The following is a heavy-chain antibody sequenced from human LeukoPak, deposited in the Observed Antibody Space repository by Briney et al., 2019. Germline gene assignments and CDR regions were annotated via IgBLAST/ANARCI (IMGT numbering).Heavy chain of an antibody. CDR2: ISYSGRT. J-gene: IGHJ4*02. CDR1: GGSMSSGDYY. Sequence: KPSETLSLTCTVSGGSMSSGDYYWAWVRQPPGKGLEWIGSISYSGRTFYKPSLTSRVAISIDASKSQFSLGLSSVTAADTAVYYCVRETSSSAHYWGQGTLVTVSS. CDR3: VRETSSSAHY. V-gene: IGHV4-39*07. D-gene: IGHD6-6*01.